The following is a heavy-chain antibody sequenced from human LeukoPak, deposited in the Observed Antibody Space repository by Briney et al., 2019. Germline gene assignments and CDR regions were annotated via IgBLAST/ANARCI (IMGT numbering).Heavy chain of an antibody. CDR2: LSGSGGDI. Sequence: GGSLRLSCAASGFTFSSYAMSWVRQAPGKGLEWVSHLSGSGGDIFYADSVKGRFTISRDNSKSTLYVQMNSLRVEDTAVYYCVKDRGYTYGKAFDIWGQGTRVSVSS. CDR3: VKDRGYTYGKAFDI. CDR1: GFTFSSYA. D-gene: IGHD5-18*01. J-gene: IGHJ3*02. V-gene: IGHV3-23*01.